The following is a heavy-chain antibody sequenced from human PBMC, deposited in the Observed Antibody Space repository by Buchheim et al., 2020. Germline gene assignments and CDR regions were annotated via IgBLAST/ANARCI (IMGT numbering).Heavy chain of an antibody. V-gene: IGHV3-23*01. J-gene: IGHJ4*02. CDR2: ISGSGGST. CDR3: AKEPITEGYYDSSGRVDY. CDR1: GFTFTSYA. Sequence: EVQLLESGGGLVQPGGSLRLSCAASGFTFTSYAMSWVRQAPGKGLEWVSAISGSGGSTYYADSVKGRFTISRDNSKNTLYLQRNSLRAEDTGVYYCAKEPITEGYYDSSGRVDYWGQGT. D-gene: IGHD3-22*01.